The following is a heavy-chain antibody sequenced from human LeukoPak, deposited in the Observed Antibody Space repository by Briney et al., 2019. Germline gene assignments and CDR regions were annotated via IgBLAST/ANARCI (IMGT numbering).Heavy chain of an antibody. V-gene: IGHV4-30-4*08. J-gene: IGHJ3*02. CDR2: IYYSGST. Sequence: SETLSLTCTVSGGSINSGSYFWGWIRQPPGKGLEWIGYIYYSGSTYYNPSLKSRVTISVDTSKNQFSLKLSSVTAADTAVYYCARARERFTMIVVVDAFDIWGQGTMVTVSS. CDR3: ARARERFTMIVVVDAFDI. CDR1: GGSINSGSYF. D-gene: IGHD3-22*01.